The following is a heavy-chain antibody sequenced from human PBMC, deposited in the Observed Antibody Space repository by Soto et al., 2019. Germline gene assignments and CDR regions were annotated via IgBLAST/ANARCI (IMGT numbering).Heavy chain of an antibody. Sequence: VGSLRLSCAASGCSVTDHYMTWVRQAPGKGLEWVSVLYTGGSAYYGHSVKGRSTISRDSSTKTLYLQMNSLTGGDTAFYFCGRSLHPWTTYFDYWSEGTLVTVSS. V-gene: IGHV3-53*01. J-gene: IGHJ4*02. D-gene: IGHD1-1*01. CDR2: LYTGGSA. CDR3: GRSLHPWTTYFDY. CDR1: GCSVTDHY.